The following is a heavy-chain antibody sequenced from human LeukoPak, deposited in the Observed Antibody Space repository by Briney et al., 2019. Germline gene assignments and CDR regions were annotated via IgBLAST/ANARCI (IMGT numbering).Heavy chain of an antibody. CDR1: GFTFSDYY. Sequence: GGSLRLSCAASGFTFSDYYMSWIRQAPGKGLEWVSYISSSGSTIYYADSVKGRFTISRDNAKNSLYLQMNSLRAEDTAVYYCAREWRAAARQYYYYYYYMDVWGKGTTVTVSS. D-gene: IGHD6-6*01. CDR2: ISSSGSTI. CDR3: AREWRAAARQYYYYYYYMDV. J-gene: IGHJ6*03. V-gene: IGHV3-11*04.